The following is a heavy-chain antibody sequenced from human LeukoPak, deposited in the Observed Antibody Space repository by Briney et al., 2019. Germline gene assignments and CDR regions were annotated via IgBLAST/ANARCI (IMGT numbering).Heavy chain of an antibody. D-gene: IGHD3-22*01. Sequence: SETLSLTCAVCGGSFSGYYWSWIRQPPGKGLEWIGEINHSGSTNYNPSLKSRVTISVDTSKNQFSLKLSSVTAADTAVYYCARVIDYYDSSGFDYWGQGTLVTVSS. J-gene: IGHJ4*02. CDR3: ARVIDYYDSSGFDY. CDR2: INHSGST. CDR1: GGSFSGYY. V-gene: IGHV4-34*01.